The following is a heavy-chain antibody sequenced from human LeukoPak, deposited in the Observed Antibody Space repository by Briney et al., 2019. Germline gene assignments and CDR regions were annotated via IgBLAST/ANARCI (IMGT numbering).Heavy chain of an antibody. V-gene: IGHV3-64*01. D-gene: IGHD1-26*01. Sequence: GGSLRLSCAASGFTFSSYAMHWVRQAPGKGLEYVSAISSNGGSTYYANSVKGRFTISRDNSKNTLYLQMGSLRAEDMAVYYCARVSIHVSGTRGFFGAFDIWGQGTMVTVSS. CDR3: ARVSIHVSGTRGFFGAFDI. CDR2: ISSNGGST. J-gene: IGHJ3*02. CDR1: GFTFSSYA.